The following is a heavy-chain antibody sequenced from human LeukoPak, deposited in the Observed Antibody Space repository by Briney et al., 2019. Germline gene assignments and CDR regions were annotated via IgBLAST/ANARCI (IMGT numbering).Heavy chain of an antibody. J-gene: IGHJ4*02. CDR1: GGSISSYY. CDR2: IYYSGST. V-gene: IGHV4-59*12. CDR3: AKEMGYSSSWNPNNYDY. Sequence: SETLSLTCTVSGGSISSYYWSWIRQPPGKGLEWIGYIYYSGSTNYNPSLKSRVTISVDTSKNQFSLKLSSVTAADTAVYYCAKEMGYSSSWNPNNYDYWGQGTLVTVSS. D-gene: IGHD6-13*01.